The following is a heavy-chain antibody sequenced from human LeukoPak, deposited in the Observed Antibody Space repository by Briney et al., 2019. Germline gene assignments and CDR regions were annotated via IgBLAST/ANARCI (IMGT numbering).Heavy chain of an antibody. Sequence: GGSLRLSCAASGFTFSSYSMNWVRQAPGKGLEWVSYISSSSSTIYYADSVKGRFTISRDNAKNSLYLQMNSLRAEDTAVYYCARGGVYSNYERFDYWGQGTLVTVSS. J-gene: IGHJ4*02. CDR3: ARGGVYSNYERFDY. D-gene: IGHD4-11*01. CDR1: GFTFSSYS. V-gene: IGHV3-48*04. CDR2: ISSSSSTI.